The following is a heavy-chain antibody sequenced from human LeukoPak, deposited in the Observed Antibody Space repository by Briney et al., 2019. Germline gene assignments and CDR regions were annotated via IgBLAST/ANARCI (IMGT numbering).Heavy chain of an antibody. Sequence: GGSLRLSCAASGFTFSSYAMSWVRQAPGKGLEWVSAISGSGGSTYYADSVKGRFTISRDNSKNTLYLQMNSLRAEDTAVYYCAKDLWFGELLSQSPFDYWGQGTLVTVSS. CDR1: GFTFSSYA. CDR3: AKDLWFGELLSQSPFDY. J-gene: IGHJ4*02. D-gene: IGHD3-10*01. V-gene: IGHV3-23*01. CDR2: ISGSGGST.